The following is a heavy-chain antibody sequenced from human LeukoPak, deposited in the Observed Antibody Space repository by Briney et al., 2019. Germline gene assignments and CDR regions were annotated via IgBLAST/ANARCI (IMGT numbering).Heavy chain of an antibody. Sequence: PGGSLGLSLAASGFTFSSYTMDWVGQAPGRGLEWASSISSSSTYIYYADSVKGRFTISRDNAKNSLYLEMKSLRADDTAVYYCARDLGYSYGYAFDYWGQGTLVTVSS. V-gene: IGHV3-21*01. CDR1: GFTFSSYT. CDR3: ARDLGYSYGYAFDY. D-gene: IGHD5-18*01. CDR2: ISSSSTYI. J-gene: IGHJ4*02.